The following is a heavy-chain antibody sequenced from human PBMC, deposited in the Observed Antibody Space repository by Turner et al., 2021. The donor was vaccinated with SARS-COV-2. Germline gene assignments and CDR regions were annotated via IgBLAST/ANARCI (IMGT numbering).Heavy chain of an antibody. Sequence: EVQLLESGGGLVQPGGSLRLPCAASGFTFSSYAMTWVRQAPGKGLEWVSAISGSGGRTYYADSVKGRFTISRDNSKNTLYLQMNSLRAEGTAVYYCARLHTSSWYFDYWGQGTLVTVSS. CDR2: ISGSGGRT. J-gene: IGHJ4*02. CDR3: ARLHTSSWYFDY. V-gene: IGHV3-23*01. D-gene: IGHD6-13*01. CDR1: GFTFSSYA.